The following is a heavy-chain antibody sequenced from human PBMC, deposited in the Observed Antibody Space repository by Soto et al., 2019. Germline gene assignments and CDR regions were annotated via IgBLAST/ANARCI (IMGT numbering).Heavy chain of an antibody. CDR1: GGSISSGGYY. CDR2: IYYSGST. D-gene: IGHD3-3*01. J-gene: IGHJ5*02. V-gene: IGHV4-31*03. CDR3: ASAAYYDFWSGYSTNNWFDP. Sequence: QVQLQESGPGLVKPSQTLSLTCTVSGGSISSGGYYWSWIRQHPGKGLEWIGYIYYSGSTYYNPSLTSRVTISVDTSKNQFSLKLSSVTAADTAVYYCASAAYYDFWSGYSTNNWFDPWGQGTLVTVSS.